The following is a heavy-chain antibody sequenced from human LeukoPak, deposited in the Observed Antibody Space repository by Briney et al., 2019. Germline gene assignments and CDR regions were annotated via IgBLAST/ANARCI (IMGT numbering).Heavy chain of an antibody. D-gene: IGHD3-10*01. CDR3: ARDLGPVHSGY. V-gene: IGHV3-48*01. Sequence: GGSLRLSCAASGFTFSSYSMNWVRQAPGKGLEWVSYISSSSSSIHYADSVKGRFTISRDDAKNSLYLQMNSLRAEDTAVYYCARDLGPVHSGYWGQGTLVTVS. J-gene: IGHJ4*02. CDR2: ISSSSSSI. CDR1: GFTFSSYS.